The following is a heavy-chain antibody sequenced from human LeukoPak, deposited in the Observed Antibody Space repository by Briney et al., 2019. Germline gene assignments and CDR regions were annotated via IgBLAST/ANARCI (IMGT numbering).Heavy chain of an antibody. CDR2: MNPNSGNT. CDR1: GYTFTSYD. Sequence: GASVKVSCKASGYTFTSYDINWVRQATGQGLEWMGWMNPNSGNTGYAQKFQGRVTMTRNTSISTAYMELSSLRSEDTVVYYCARATGEPNWFDPWGQGTLVTVSS. D-gene: IGHD1-14*01. J-gene: IGHJ5*02. V-gene: IGHV1-8*01. CDR3: ARATGEPNWFDP.